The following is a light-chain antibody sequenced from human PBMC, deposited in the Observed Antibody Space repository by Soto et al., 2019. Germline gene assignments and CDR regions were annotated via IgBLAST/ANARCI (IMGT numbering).Light chain of an antibody. Sequence: DIQMTQSPSSLSASVGDRVTITCRASQSISSYLNWYQKKPGKAPNLLIYAASSLQSGVPSRFSGSGSGTDFTLTISSLQPEDFAIYYCQQSYSTPPMYTFGQGTKLEIK. CDR3: QQSYSTPPMYT. V-gene: IGKV1-39*01. CDR1: QSISSY. J-gene: IGKJ2*01. CDR2: AAS.